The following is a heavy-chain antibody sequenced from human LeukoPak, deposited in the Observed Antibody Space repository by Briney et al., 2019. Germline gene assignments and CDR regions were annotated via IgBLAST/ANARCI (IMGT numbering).Heavy chain of an antibody. J-gene: IGHJ4*02. CDR3: AKVVVPAAGLFDY. CDR2: IRYDGSNK. D-gene: IGHD2-2*01. V-gene: IGHV3-30*02. CDR1: GFTFSSYG. Sequence: PGGSLRLSCAASGFTFSSYGMHWVRQAPGKGLEWVAFIRYDGSNKYYADSVKGRFTISRDNSKNTLYLQMNSPRAEDTAVYYCAKVVVPAAGLFDYWGQGTLVTVSS.